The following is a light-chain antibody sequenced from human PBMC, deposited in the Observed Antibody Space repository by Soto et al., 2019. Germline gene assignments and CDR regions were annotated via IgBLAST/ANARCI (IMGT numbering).Light chain of an antibody. J-gene: IGKJ1*01. CDR2: GAS. CDR1: QSVSSN. CDR3: QQYNNWPRT. V-gene: IGKV3-15*01. Sequence: EIVMTQSPGTLSVSPGERATLSCRASQSVSSNLAWYQQKPGQAPRLLIYGASTRATGIPARFSGSRSGTEFILTISSLQSEDFAVYYCQQYNNWPRTFGQGTKVEIK.